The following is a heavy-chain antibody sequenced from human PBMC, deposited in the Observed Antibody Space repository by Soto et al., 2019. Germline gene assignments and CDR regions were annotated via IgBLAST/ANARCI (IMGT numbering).Heavy chain of an antibody. V-gene: IGHV4-34*01. Sequence: SETLSLTCAVYGGSFSGYYWSWIRQPPGKGLEWIGEINHSGSTNYNPSLKSRVTISVDTSKNQFSLKLSSVTAADTAVYYCARGSDFWSGYSRYYYYYYMDVWGKGTTVTVSS. CDR2: INHSGST. CDR3: ARGSDFWSGYSRYYYYYYMDV. CDR1: GGSFSGYY. D-gene: IGHD3-3*01. J-gene: IGHJ6*03.